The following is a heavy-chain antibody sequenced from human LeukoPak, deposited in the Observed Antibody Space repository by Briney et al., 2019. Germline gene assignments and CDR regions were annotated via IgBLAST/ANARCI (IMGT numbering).Heavy chain of an antibody. CDR2: IYYSGST. CDR3: AVTYYDILTGYQDLDY. J-gene: IGHJ4*02. Sequence: SETLSLTCTVSGGSISSSSYYWGWIRQPPGKGLEWIGSIYYSGSTYYNPSLKSRVTISVDTSKNQFSLKLSSVTAADTAVYYCAVTYYDILTGYQDLDYWGQGTLVTVSS. D-gene: IGHD3-9*01. CDR1: GGSISSSSYY. V-gene: IGHV4-39*01.